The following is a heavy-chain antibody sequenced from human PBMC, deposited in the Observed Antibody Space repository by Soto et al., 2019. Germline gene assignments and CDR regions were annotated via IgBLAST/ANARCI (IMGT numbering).Heavy chain of an antibody. CDR3: ARRGSDYYYYYGMDV. Sequence: GESLTLSCKGSGYSFSTYWIAWVRQMPGKGLEWMGIIYPGDSDTRYSPSFQGQVTISADKSISTAYLQWSSLQASDTAIYYCARRGSDYYYYYGMDVWGQGTTVTVSS. V-gene: IGHV5-51*01. CDR2: IYPGDSDT. CDR1: GYSFSTYW. J-gene: IGHJ6*02. D-gene: IGHD6-6*01.